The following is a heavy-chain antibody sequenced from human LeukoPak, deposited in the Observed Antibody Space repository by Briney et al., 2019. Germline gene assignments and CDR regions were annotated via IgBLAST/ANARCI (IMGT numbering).Heavy chain of an antibody. D-gene: IGHD3-9*01. CDR1: GYTFTSYD. J-gene: IGHJ4*02. Sequence: PGASVKVSCKASGYTFTSYDINWVRQAPGQGLEWMGWMNPNSGNTGYAQKFQGRVTMTRNTSISTAYMELSSLRSEDTAVYYCARGRGDRYGYFDWLLPTDFDYWGQGTLVTVSS. CDR3: ARGRGDRYGYFDWLLPTDFDY. V-gene: IGHV1-8*01. CDR2: MNPNSGNT.